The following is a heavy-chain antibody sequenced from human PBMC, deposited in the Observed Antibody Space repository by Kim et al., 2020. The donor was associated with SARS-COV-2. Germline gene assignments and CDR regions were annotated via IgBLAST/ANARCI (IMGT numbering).Heavy chain of an antibody. CDR2: INPNSGGT. Sequence: ASVKVSCKASGYTFTGYYMHWVRQAPGQGLEWMGWINPNSGGTNYAQKFQGRVTMTRDTSISTAYMELSRLRSDDTAVYYCARGPTITMVRGVDFDYWGQGTLVTVSS. CDR3: ARGPTITMVRGVDFDY. D-gene: IGHD3-10*01. V-gene: IGHV1-2*02. CDR1: GYTFTGYY. J-gene: IGHJ4*02.